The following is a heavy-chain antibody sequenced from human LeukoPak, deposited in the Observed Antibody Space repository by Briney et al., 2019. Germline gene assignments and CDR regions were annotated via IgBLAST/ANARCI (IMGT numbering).Heavy chain of an antibody. J-gene: IGHJ5*02. D-gene: IGHD3-3*01. CDR3: ARAPSDVENNWFDP. CDR1: GFTFSSYA. CDR2: ISYDGSNK. V-gene: IGHV3-30-3*01. Sequence: PGGSLRLSCAASGFTFSSYAMHWVRQAPGKGLEWVAVISYDGSNKYYADSVKGRFTISRDNSKNTLYLQMNSLRSDDTAVYYCARAPSDVENNWFDPWGQGTLVTVSS.